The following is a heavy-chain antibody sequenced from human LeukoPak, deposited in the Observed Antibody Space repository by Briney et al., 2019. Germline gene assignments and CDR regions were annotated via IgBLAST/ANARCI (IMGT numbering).Heavy chain of an antibody. CDR1: GYTFTSYY. V-gene: IGHV1-46*01. D-gene: IGHD3-9*01. CDR3: ARGDILTGYSPSLPPNDY. CDR2: INPSGGST. Sequence: GASVKVSCKASGYTFTSYYMHWVRQAPGQGLEWMGIINPSGGSTSYAQKFQGRVTMTRDTSTSTVYMELSSLRSEDTAVYYCARGDILTGYSPSLPPNDYWGQGTLVTVSS. J-gene: IGHJ4*02.